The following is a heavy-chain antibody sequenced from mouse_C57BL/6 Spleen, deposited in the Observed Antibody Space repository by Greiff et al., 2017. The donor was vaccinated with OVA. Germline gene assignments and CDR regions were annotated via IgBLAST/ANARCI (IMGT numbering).Heavy chain of an antibody. CDR2: IYPGSGST. CDR3: ARNSYYGNYDYYAMDY. CDR1: GYTFTSYW. D-gene: IGHD2-10*01. J-gene: IGHJ4*01. V-gene: IGHV1-55*01. Sequence: QVQLQQPGAELVKPGASVKMSCKASGYTFTSYWITWVKQRPGQGLEWIGDIYPGSGSTNYNEKFKSKATLTVDTSSSTAYMQLSSLTSEDSAVYYCARNSYYGNYDYYAMDYWGQGTSVTVSS.